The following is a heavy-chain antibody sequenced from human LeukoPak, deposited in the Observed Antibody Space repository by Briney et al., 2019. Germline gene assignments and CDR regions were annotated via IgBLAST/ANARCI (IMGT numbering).Heavy chain of an antibody. CDR2: IYYSGST. CDR3: ARQGGSYYYDSSGQRFDP. J-gene: IGHJ5*02. Sequence: SETLSLTCTVSGGSISSSSYYWGWIRQPPGKGLEWIGSIYYSGSTYYNPSLKSRVTISVDTSKNQFSLKLSSVTAADTAVYYCARQGGSYYYDSSGQRFDPWGQGTLATVSS. V-gene: IGHV4-39*01. CDR1: GGSISSSSYY. D-gene: IGHD3-22*01.